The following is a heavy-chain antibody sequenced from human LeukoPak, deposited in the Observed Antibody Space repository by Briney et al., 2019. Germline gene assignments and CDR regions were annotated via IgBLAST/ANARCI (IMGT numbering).Heavy chain of an antibody. Sequence: GGSLRLSCAASGFTFSSYGMHWVRQAPGTGLDWVAVISYDGSNKYYADSVKGRFTISRDNSKNTLYLQMNSLRAEDTAVYYCAKDLEAYCGGDCYFFVDYWGQGTLVSVSS. CDR3: AKDLEAYCGGDCYFFVDY. J-gene: IGHJ4*02. V-gene: IGHV3-30*18. D-gene: IGHD2-21*02. CDR1: GFTFSSYG. CDR2: ISYDGSNK.